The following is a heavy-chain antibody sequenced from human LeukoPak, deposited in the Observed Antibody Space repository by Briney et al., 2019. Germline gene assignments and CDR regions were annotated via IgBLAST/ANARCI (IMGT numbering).Heavy chain of an antibody. CDR2: IYYSGYT. V-gene: IGHV4-39*01. CDR3: ASRRSGRDGYSFADY. Sequence: SETLSLTCTVSGGSISSSTYYWGWIRQPPGKGLEWIGSIYYSGYTYYNPSLKSRVTISVDTSKNQFSLNLSSVTAADTAVYYCASRRSGRDGYSFADYWGQGTLVTVSS. D-gene: IGHD5-24*01. CDR1: GGSISSSTYY. J-gene: IGHJ4*02.